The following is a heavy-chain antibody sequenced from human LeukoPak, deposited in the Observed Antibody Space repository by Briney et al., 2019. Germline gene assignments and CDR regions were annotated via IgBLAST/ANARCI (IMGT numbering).Heavy chain of an antibody. J-gene: IGHJ3*02. V-gene: IGHV4-30-4*01. D-gene: IGHD6-19*01. Sequence: SETLSLTCTVSGGSISSGDYYWSWIRQPPGKGLKWIGYIYYSGSTYYNPSLKSRVTMSVDTSKNQFSLKLSSVTAADTAVYYCASRYSSGRLTFNIWGQGTMVTVSS. CDR2: IYYSGST. CDR3: ASRYSSGRLTFNI. CDR1: GGSISSGDYY.